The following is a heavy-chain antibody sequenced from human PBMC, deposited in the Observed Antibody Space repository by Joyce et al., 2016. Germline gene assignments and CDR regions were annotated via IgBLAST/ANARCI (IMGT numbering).Heavy chain of an antibody. CDR3: ARGPMPPYAFDV. J-gene: IGHJ3*01. CDR2: INPDTGDT. V-gene: IGHV1-2*06. CDR1: GYSFSDSY. Sequence: QVNLVQSGAEVKKPGASVKVSCKASGYSFSDSYIHWVRQAPGQGLQWMGRINPDTGDTIYAQKFKGRVTLTRDTFISTVYMEVSRLRSDDTAVYFCARGPMPPYAFDVWGQGTLVTVST. D-gene: IGHD2-2*01.